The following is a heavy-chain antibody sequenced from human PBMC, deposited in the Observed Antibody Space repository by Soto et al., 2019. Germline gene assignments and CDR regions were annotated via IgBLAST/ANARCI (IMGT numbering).Heavy chain of an antibody. CDR2: VNTYNGNP. D-gene: IGHD1-1*01. V-gene: IGHV1-18*02. J-gene: IGHJ4*02. Sequence: QVQLVQSGVEVKKPGASVKVSCKASGYTFTNYAISWVRQAPGRGLEWMGWVNTYNGNPNYAQIFQGRVTMTTDTSTGTPSVDPMAPTSDDTAGGTGAIDSLYNTDLPKFDSWGQGTLVTVTS. CDR1: GYTFTNYA. CDR3: AIDSLYNTDLPKFDS.